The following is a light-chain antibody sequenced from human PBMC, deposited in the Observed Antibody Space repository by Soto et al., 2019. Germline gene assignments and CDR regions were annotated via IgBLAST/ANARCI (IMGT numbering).Light chain of an antibody. CDR2: GAS. CDR1: QSVSSSY. V-gene: IGKV3-20*01. CDR3: QQYGSSPVT. Sequence: EIVLTQSPGTLSLSPGERATLSCRASQSVSSSYLAWYQQKPGQAPRLLIYGASSRATGIPDRFSGSGSGPAFTLTISRLEPEDFAVYYCQQYGSSPVTFGQGTKVEIK. J-gene: IGKJ1*01.